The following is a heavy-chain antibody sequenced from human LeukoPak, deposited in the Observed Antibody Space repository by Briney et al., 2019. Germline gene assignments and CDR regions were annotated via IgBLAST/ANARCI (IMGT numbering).Heavy chain of an antibody. CDR1: GGSISTSSFY. CDR2: INHSGST. CDR3: ARVLEGSSGQHWYFDL. J-gene: IGHJ2*01. Sequence: SETLSLTCTVSGGSISTSSFYWGWIRQPPGKGLEWIGEINHSGSTNYNPSLKSRVTISVDTSKNQFSLRLSSVTAADTAVYYCARVLEGSSGQHWYFDLWGRGTLVTVSS. V-gene: IGHV4-39*07. D-gene: IGHD6-19*01.